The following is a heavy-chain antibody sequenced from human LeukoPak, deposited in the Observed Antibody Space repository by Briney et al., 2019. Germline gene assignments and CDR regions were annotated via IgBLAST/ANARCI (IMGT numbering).Heavy chain of an antibody. V-gene: IGHV4-34*01. Sequence: SETLSLTCAVYGGSFSGYYWSWIRQPPGKGLEWIGEINHSGSTNYNPSLKSRATISVDTSKNQFSLKLSSVTAADTAVYHCARGYSGTLLEYYFDYWGQGTLVTASS. CDR2: INHSGST. D-gene: IGHD1-26*01. CDR3: ARGYSGTLLEYYFDY. J-gene: IGHJ4*02. CDR1: GGSFSGYY.